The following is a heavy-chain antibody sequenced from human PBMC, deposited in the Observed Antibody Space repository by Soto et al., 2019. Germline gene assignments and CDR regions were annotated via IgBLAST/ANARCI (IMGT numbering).Heavy chain of an antibody. Sequence: EVQLLEAGGGFVQPGGSLSLSCAATGFTFSVYAMTWVRQAPGKGLEWVSAVTAKGGSTYSADSVQGRFTISRDNSKNTLFMQMNRLRAEDTAVYYCASLGVGDWANYYYYYGMDVWGQGTTVTVSS. CDR1: GFTFSVYA. CDR3: ASLGVGDWANYYYYYGMDV. D-gene: IGHD2-21*02. CDR2: VTAKGGST. J-gene: IGHJ6*02. V-gene: IGHV3-23*01.